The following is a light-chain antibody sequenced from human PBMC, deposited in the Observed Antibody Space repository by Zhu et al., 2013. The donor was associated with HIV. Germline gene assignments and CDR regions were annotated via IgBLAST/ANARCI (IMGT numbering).Light chain of an antibody. Sequence: EILLTQSPDTLSLSPGDRATLSCRASQSVSSGYLAWYQQRPGQAPRLLIHGVSNRATGIPDRFSGSGSGTDFTLSISRMEPEDFAMYYCQQYGTPPPWTFGPGTKVELK. CDR3: QQYGTPPPWT. V-gene: IGKV3-20*01. CDR1: QSVSSGY. J-gene: IGKJ1*01. CDR2: GVS.